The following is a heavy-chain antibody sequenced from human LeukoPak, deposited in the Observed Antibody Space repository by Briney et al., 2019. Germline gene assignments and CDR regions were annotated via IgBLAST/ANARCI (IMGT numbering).Heavy chain of an antibody. CDR1: GFTFDDYA. CDR2: ISWNSGSI. J-gene: IGHJ3*02. D-gene: IGHD3-22*01. Sequence: PGGSLRLSCAASGFTFDDYAMHWVRQAPGKGLEWVSGISWNSGSIGYADSVKGRFTISRDNAKNSLYLQMNSLRAEDTAVYYCARDRNYYDGSGYYDAFDIWGQGTMATVSS. V-gene: IGHV3-9*01. CDR3: ARDRNYYDGSGYYDAFDI.